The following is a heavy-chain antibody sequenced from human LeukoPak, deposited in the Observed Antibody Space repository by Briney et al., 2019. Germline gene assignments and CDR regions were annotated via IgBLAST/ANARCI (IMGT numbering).Heavy chain of an antibody. CDR1: GGSINNGGYY. Sequence: SQTLSLTCIVFGGSINNGGYYWSWIRQHPGKGLEWIGYIYYSGSTYHNPSLKSRVTISVDTSKNQFSLKLSSVTGADTAVYFCARAGMYYDILTGYFISAFDIWGQGTMVTVSS. D-gene: IGHD3-9*01. V-gene: IGHV4-31*03. CDR3: ARAGMYYDILTGYFISAFDI. CDR2: IYYSGST. J-gene: IGHJ3*02.